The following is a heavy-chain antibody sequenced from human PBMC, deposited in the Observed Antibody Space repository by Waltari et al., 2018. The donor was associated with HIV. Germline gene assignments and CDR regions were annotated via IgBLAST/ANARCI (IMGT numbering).Heavy chain of an antibody. Sequence: YYVGSVEGRFTISRDNTKNLLYLQMNSLRAEDTAVYYCAREGGRDCSGGSCYIDYWGQGTLVTVSS. CDR3: AREGGRDCSGGSCYIDY. D-gene: IGHD2-15*01. V-gene: IGHV3-7*01. J-gene: IGHJ4*02.